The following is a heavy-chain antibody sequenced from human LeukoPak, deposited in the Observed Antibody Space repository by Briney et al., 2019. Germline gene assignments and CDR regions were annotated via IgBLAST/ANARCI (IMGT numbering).Heavy chain of an antibody. J-gene: IGHJ4*02. D-gene: IGHD1-26*01. CDR2: IYYSGST. CDR3: ARDRVRGSSNPYFDY. CDR1: GGSVSSGSYY. Sequence: SQTLSLTCTVSGGSVSSGSYYWNWIRQPPGKGLEWIGYIYYSGSTNYNPSLKSRVTISVDTSKNQFSLKLSSVTAADTAVYYCARDRVRGSSNPYFDYWGQGTLVTVPS. V-gene: IGHV4-61*01.